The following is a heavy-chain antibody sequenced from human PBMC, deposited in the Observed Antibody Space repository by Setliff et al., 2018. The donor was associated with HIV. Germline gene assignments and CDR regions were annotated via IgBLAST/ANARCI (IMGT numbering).Heavy chain of an antibody. D-gene: IGHD3-3*01. CDR1: GGSMSSGSYF. J-gene: IGHJ4*02. CDR2: VHYSGST. Sequence: SETLSLTFTVSGGSMSSGSYFWSWIRQSPGKGLEWIGYVHYSGSTRYNPSLKSRVTISVDTSKKKFSLKLTSMTATDTAVYYCASEKKAWSVSDSFYEYWGQGVPVTVSS. CDR3: ASEKKAWSVSDSFYEY. V-gene: IGHV4-61*01.